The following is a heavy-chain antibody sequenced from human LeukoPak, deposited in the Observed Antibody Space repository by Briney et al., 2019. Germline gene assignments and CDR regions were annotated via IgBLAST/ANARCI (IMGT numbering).Heavy chain of an antibody. CDR2: IKRDGSKK. Sequence: GGSLRLSCAASGFKFSDYWMTWVRQAPGKGLEWVANIKRDGSKKSYMDSVKGRFTISRDNAKNSLYLQMNSLTAEDTAVYYCARGVRIAAAGTSLDYWGQGTLVTVSS. CDR1: GFKFSDYW. V-gene: IGHV3-7*01. J-gene: IGHJ4*02. D-gene: IGHD6-13*01. CDR3: ARGVRIAAAGTSLDY.